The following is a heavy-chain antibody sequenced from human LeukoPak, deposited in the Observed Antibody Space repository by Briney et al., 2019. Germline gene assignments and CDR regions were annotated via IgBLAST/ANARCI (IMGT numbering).Heavy chain of an antibody. CDR2: IRSKAYGGTT. CDR1: GFTFSSYE. V-gene: IGHV3-49*04. J-gene: IGHJ6*03. CDR3: TRPRGYYYYYMDV. D-gene: IGHD3-10*01. Sequence: GGSLRLSCAASGFTFSSYEMNWVRQAPGKGLEWVGFIRSKAYGGTTEYAASVKGRFTISRDDSKSIAYLQMNSLKTEDTAVYYCTRPRGYYYYYMDVWGKGTTVTVSS.